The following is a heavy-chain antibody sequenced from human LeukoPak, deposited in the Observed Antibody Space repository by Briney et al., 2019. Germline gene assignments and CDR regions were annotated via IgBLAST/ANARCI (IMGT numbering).Heavy chain of an antibody. J-gene: IGHJ4*02. CDR1: GFTFSSYS. CDR3: ANLYCSGGSCPIFDY. CDR2: ISSSSSYI. D-gene: IGHD2-15*01. V-gene: IGHV3-21*01. Sequence: GGSLRLSCAASGFTFSSYSMNWVRQAPGKGLEWVSSISSSSSYIYYADSVKGRFTISRDNAKNSLYLQMNSLRAEDTAVYYCANLYCSGGSCPIFDYWGQGTLVTVSS.